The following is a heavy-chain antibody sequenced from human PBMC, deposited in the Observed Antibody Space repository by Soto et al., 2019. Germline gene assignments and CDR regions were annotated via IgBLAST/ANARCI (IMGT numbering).Heavy chain of an antibody. Sequence: GSLRLSCAASGFTFSGYSMSWVRQAPGKGLEWVSGFRSSGDGGTTYYADSVKGRFTISRDNSKNTLFLQMNSLRAEDTAIYYCAKKVNSGPGSQYFDYWGQGTLVTVSS. D-gene: IGHD3-10*01. CDR2: FRSSGDGGTT. CDR1: GFTFSGYS. CDR3: AKKVNSGPGSQYFDY. V-gene: IGHV3-23*01. J-gene: IGHJ4*02.